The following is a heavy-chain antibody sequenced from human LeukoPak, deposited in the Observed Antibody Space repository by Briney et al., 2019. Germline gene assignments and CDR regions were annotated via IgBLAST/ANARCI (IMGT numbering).Heavy chain of an antibody. Sequence: GGSLRLSCAASGFTFSSYAMHWVRQGPGKGLEWVSGISGFIGYADSVKGRFTISRDSAKNSLYLQMNSLRPEDTALYYCAKDYDSSGYVVGDNWGQGTLVTVSS. CDR3: AKDYDSSGYVVGDN. J-gene: IGHJ4*02. V-gene: IGHV3-9*01. CDR1: GFTFSSYA. CDR2: ISGFI. D-gene: IGHD3-22*01.